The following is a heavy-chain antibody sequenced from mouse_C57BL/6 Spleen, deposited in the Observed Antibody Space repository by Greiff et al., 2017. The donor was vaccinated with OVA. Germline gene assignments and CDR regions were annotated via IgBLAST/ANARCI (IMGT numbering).Heavy chain of an antibody. CDR2: IYPRSGNT. Sequence: VQLQQSGAELARPGASVKLSCKASGYTFTSYGISWVKQRTGQGLEWIGEIYPRSGNTYYNEKFKGKATLTADKSSSTAYMELRSLTSEDSAVYFCASYYSNPYWYFEVWGTGTTVTVSS. D-gene: IGHD2-5*01. CDR3: ASYYSNPYWYFEV. J-gene: IGHJ1*03. CDR1: GYTFTSYG. V-gene: IGHV1-81*01.